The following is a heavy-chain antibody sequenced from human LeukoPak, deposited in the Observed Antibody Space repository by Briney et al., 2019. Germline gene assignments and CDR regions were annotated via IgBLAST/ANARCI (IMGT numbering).Heavy chain of an antibody. V-gene: IGHV1-69*05. CDR3: AREVDIVATGPGWFDP. CDR2: IIPIFGTA. D-gene: IGHD5-12*01. CDR1: GGTFSSYA. Sequence: ASVKVPCKASGGTFSSYAISWVRQAPGQGLEWTGRIIPIFGTANYAQKFQGRVTITTDESTSTAYMELSSLRSEDTAVYYCAREVDIVATGPGWFDPWGQGTLVTVSS. J-gene: IGHJ5*02.